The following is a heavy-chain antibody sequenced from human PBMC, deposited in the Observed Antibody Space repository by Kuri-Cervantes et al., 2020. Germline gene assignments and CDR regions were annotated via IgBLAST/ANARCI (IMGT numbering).Heavy chain of an antibody. Sequence: GGSLRLSCAASGFTFSSYGMHWVRQAPGKGLEWVAVIWYDGSNKYYADSVKGRFTISRDNSKNTLYLQMNSLRADDTAVYYCAKLRGGGTVVTPFDYWGQGTLVTVSS. V-gene: IGHV3-33*06. J-gene: IGHJ4*02. CDR3: AKLRGGGTVVTPFDY. D-gene: IGHD4-23*01. CDR2: IWYDGSNK. CDR1: GFTFSSYG.